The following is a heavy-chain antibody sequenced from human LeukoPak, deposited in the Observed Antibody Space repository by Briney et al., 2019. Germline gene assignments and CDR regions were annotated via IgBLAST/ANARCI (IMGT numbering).Heavy chain of an antibody. V-gene: IGHV4-59*12. D-gene: IGHD3-10*01. CDR2: IYYSGST. CDR3: ARSDGYGLVGI. Sequence: SETLSLTCTVSGGSISSYYWSWIRQPPGKGLEWIGYIYYSGSTNYNPSLKSRVTISVDTPKNHFSLTLSSVTAADTAVYYCARSDGYGLVGIWGQGTMVTVSS. CDR1: GGSISSYY. J-gene: IGHJ3*02.